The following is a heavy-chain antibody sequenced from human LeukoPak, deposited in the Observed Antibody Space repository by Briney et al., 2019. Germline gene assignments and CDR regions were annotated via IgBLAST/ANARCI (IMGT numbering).Heavy chain of an antibody. CDR3: AREDSYSYGYCFDY. CDR2: INPNSGGT. D-gene: IGHD5-18*01. V-gene: IGHV1-2*02. J-gene: IGHJ4*02. Sequence: ASVKVSCKASGYTFTGYYMHWVRQAPGQGLEWMGLINPNSGGTNYAQKFQGRVPMTRDTSISTAYMELSRLRSDDTAVYYCAREDSYSYGYCFDYWGQGTLVTVSS. CDR1: GYTFTGYY.